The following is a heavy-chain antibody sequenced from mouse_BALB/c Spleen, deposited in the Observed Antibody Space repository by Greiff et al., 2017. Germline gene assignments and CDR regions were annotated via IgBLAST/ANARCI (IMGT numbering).Heavy chain of an antibody. CDR1: GFTFSSYG. Sequence: EVKLVESGGDLVKPGGSLKLSCAASGFTFSSYGMSWVRQTPDKRLEWVATISSGGSYTYYPDSVKGRFTISRDNAKNTLYLQMSSLKSEDTAMYYCARQLRENAMDYWGQGTSVTVSS. CDR3: ARQLRENAMDY. V-gene: IGHV5-6*01. J-gene: IGHJ4*01. D-gene: IGHD1-1*01. CDR2: ISSGGSYT.